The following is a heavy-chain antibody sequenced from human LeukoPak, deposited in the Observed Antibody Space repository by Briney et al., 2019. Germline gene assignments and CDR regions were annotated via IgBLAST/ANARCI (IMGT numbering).Heavy chain of an antibody. CDR1: GDTFSGHT. V-gene: IGHV3-21*01. CDR3: ASEGCGWYCLES. J-gene: IGHJ4*02. CDR2: VDGSGIYI. Sequence: GGSLRLSCSASGDTFSGHTMNWLRQAPGKGLEGLSSVDGSGIYIYYAESVKGGFISSRDNAKGSLYLQMNSLRAEDTAVYYCASEGCGWYCLESWGQGTLVTVSS. D-gene: IGHD6-19*01.